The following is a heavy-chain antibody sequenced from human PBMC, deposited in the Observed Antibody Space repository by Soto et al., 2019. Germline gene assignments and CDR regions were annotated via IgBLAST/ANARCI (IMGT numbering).Heavy chain of an antibody. CDR3: ARVLYRNVIHA. Sequence: QVQLVQSGSDVKKPGASFTVSCKASGYIFSDYYIHWVRQAPGQGIEWMGWIDPRNGGTKYAQKFQDRLTMTTDTSTSTAFLELRRLRLDDTAVFFCARVLYRNVIHAWGQGTLVTVSS. CDR2: IDPRNGGT. J-gene: IGHJ4*02. CDR1: GYIFSDYY. V-gene: IGHV1-2*02.